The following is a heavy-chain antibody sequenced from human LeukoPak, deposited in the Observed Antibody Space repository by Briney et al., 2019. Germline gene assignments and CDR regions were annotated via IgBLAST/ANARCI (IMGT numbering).Heavy chain of an antibody. J-gene: IGHJ6*03. V-gene: IGHV1-2*02. CDR1: GYTFTSYG. CDR2: INPNSGGT. CDR3: ARGGDGVYNSYYMDV. Sequence: ASVKVSCKASGYTFTSYGISWVRQAPGQGLEWMGWINPNSGGTNYAQKFQGRVTMTRDTSISTAYMELSSLRSEDTAVYYCARGGDGVYNSYYMDVWGKGTTVTVSS. D-gene: IGHD3-10*01.